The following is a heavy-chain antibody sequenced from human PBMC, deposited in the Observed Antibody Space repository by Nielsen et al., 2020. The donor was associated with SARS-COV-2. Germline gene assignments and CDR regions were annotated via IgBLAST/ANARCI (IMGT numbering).Heavy chain of an antibody. CDR3: TLGGTIYYYYGMDV. J-gene: IGHJ6*02. D-gene: IGHD1-14*01. CDR1: GFTFSNAW. Sequence: GGSLRLSCAASGFTFSNAWMSWVRQAPGKGLEWVGRIKSKTDGGTTDYAAPVKGRFTISRDDSKNTLYLQMNSLKTEDTAVYYCTLGGTIYYYYGMDVWGRGTTVTVSS. CDR2: IKSKTDGGTT. V-gene: IGHV3-15*01.